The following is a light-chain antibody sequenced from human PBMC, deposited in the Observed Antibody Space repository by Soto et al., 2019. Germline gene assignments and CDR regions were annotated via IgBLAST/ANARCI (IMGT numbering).Light chain of an antibody. V-gene: IGKV1-27*01. CDR2: AAS. CDR1: LPISNY. J-gene: IGKJ4*01. CDR3: QKYNSAPLT. Sequence: DVQMTQSPSSLSASVGDRVTITCRASLPISNYLAWYKQKPGKITNILIYAASTLQAGVPYRFSGSGSGTDVTLTISSLQTEDGAAYYGQKYNSAPLTFGEGTKVDIK.